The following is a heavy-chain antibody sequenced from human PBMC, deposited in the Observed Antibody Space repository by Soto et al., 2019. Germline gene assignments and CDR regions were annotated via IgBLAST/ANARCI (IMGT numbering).Heavy chain of an antibody. CDR2: INSDGSSI. D-gene: IGHD3-3*01. V-gene: IGHV3-74*01. Sequence: EVQLVESGGDLVQPGGFLRLSCATSGFTFSRYWMHWVRQVPGKGLVWVSRINSDGSSISYSDSVKGRFTISRDNAKNTLYLQTNSLRVEDTAVYYCARLPVDTITSLDYWGQGTLVTVSS. CDR1: GFTFSRYW. CDR3: ARLPVDTITSLDY. J-gene: IGHJ4*02.